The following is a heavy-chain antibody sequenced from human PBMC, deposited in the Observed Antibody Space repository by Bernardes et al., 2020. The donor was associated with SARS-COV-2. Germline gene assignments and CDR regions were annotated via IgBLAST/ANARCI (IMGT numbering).Heavy chain of an antibody. CDR3: ARGGGDFDY. CDR1: GDSVSSDTVV. CDR2: TYYKSKWFN. J-gene: IGHJ4*02. V-gene: IGHV6-1*01. Sequence: SQTLSLTCAISGDSVSSDTVVWNWIRQSPSRGLEWLGRTYYKSKWFNTYAESVKSRMIITPDTSRNQFSLQLNSVTPEDTAVYYCARGGGDFDYWGQGTLVTVSS. D-gene: IGHD2-15*01.